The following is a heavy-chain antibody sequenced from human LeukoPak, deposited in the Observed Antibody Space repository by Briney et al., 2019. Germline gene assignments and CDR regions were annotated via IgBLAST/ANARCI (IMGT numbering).Heavy chain of an antibody. J-gene: IGHJ3*02. Sequence: SLRLSCAASGFTFDDYAMHWVRQAPGKGLEWVSGISWNSGSIGYADSVKGRFTISRDNAKNSLYLQMNSLRAEDTALYYCAKDMPVAALSDAFDIWGQGTMVTVSS. CDR3: AKDMPVAALSDAFDI. D-gene: IGHD2-15*01. CDR2: ISWNSGSI. CDR1: GFTFDDYA. V-gene: IGHV3-9*01.